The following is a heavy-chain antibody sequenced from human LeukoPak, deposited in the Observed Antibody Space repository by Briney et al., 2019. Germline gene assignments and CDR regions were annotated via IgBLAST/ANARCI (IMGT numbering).Heavy chain of an antibody. CDR2: IRSSSET. CDR1: GFIFSQYS. Sequence: GGSLRLSCAASGFIFSQYSMNWVRQAPGKGLEWVSHIRSSSETFYADSVKGRFTISRDDARNSLYLQMNNLRGEDTAIYYCARDAGNSGYGCDLWGQGTLVTVSS. V-gene: IGHV3-48*01. CDR3: ARDAGNSGYGCDL. D-gene: IGHD5-12*01. J-gene: IGHJ5*02.